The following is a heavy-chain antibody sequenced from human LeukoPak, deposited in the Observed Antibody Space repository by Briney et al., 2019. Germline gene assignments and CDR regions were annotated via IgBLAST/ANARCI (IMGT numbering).Heavy chain of an antibody. CDR3: ACPGLAAADSGGLYYFDY. J-gene: IGHJ4*02. CDR1: GYTLTELS. CDR2: IIPIFGTA. D-gene: IGHD6-13*01. Sequence: SVKVSCKVSGYTLTELSMHWVRQAPGQGLEWMGGIIPIFGTANYAQKFQGRVTITADESTSTAYMELSSLRSEDTAVYYCACPGLAAADSGGLYYFDYWGQGTLVTVSS. V-gene: IGHV1-69*13.